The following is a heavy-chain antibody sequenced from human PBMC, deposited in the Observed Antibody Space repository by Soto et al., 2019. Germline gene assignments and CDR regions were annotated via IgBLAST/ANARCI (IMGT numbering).Heavy chain of an antibody. CDR3: ARGKQLVQVDY. CDR2: ISSSSSYI. V-gene: IGHV3-21*01. D-gene: IGHD6-13*01. CDR1: GFTFSSYS. Sequence: GSLRLSCAASGFTFSSYSMNWVRQAPGKGLEWVSSISSSSSYIYYADSVKGRFTISRDNAKNPLYLQMNSLRAEDTAVYYCARGKQLVQVDYWGQGTLVTVSS. J-gene: IGHJ4*02.